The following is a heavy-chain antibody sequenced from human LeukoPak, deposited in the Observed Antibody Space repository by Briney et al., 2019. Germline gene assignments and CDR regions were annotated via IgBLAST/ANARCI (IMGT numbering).Heavy chain of an antibody. CDR3: AGQAVDAGAGTTSYAFDV. CDR2: INHIGSN. J-gene: IGHJ3*01. V-gene: IGHV4-34*01. CDR1: GGSFDSYY. D-gene: IGHD1-14*01. Sequence: PSETLSLTCAVYGGSFDSYYWTWIRQPPGKGVEWIGEINHIGSNNYNPSLKSRVTIFVDTSKNQFSLQLTSVTAADTAVFFCAGQAVDAGAGTTSYAFDVWDQGTMVTVSS.